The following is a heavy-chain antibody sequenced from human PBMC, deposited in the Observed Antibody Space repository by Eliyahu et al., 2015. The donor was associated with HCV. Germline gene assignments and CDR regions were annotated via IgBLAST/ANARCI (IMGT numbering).Heavy chain of an antibody. CDR2: SYSGHSDT. CDR3: ARLAGGGYTTSWHHFDY. D-gene: IGHD5-12*01. CDR1: GYTFSXFW. Sequence: EVQLVQSGAEVKXPGESLKISCKXSGYTFSXFWIAWVRQMPGTGLELMGISYSGHSDTRYRPSFQGQVTISVDKSISTAYLQWSSLKASDTAMYYCARLAGGGYTTSWHHFDYWGQGVLVTVSS. V-gene: IGHV5-51*03. J-gene: IGHJ4*02.